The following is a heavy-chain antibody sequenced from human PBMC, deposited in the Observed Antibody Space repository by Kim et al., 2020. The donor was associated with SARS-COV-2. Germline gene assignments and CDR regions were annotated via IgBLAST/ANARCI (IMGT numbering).Heavy chain of an antibody. J-gene: IGHJ3*02. CDR3: ARVRPRVGATNDAFDI. D-gene: IGHD1-26*01. CDR1: GFTFSSYW. V-gene: IGHV3-74*01. Sequence: GGSLRLSCAASGFTFSSYWMHWVRQVPGKGLVWVSRINSDGSSIGYADSVKGRFSISRGNAKSTLYLQMNSLRAEDTAEYYCARVRPRVGATNDAFDIWGQGTMVTVSS. CDR2: INSDGSSI.